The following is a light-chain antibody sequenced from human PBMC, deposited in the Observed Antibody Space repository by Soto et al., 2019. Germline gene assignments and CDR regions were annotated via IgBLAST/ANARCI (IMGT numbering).Light chain of an antibody. Sequence: EVVLTQSPGTLSLSPGERATLSCRASQTVDSTYLAWYQQKPGQAPRLLIYRASSRAAGVPDRFSGSGSGTDFTLTISKLDPEDFAVYYCQQYDTSPPLYTFGQGTKLGIK. CDR2: RAS. V-gene: IGKV3-20*01. CDR3: QQYDTSPPLYT. CDR1: QTVDSTY. J-gene: IGKJ2*01.